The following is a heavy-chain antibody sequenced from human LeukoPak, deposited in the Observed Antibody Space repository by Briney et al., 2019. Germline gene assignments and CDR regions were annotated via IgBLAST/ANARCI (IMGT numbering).Heavy chain of an antibody. CDR2: ISAYNGNT. Sequence: ASVKVSCKASGYTFTSYGISWVRPAPGQGLEWMGWISAYNGNTNYAQKLQGRVTMTTDTSTSTAYMELRSLRSDDTAVYYCARADNYYDSSGPVFYWGQGTLVTVSS. V-gene: IGHV1-18*01. J-gene: IGHJ4*02. CDR1: GYTFTSYG. D-gene: IGHD3-22*01. CDR3: ARADNYYDSSGPVFY.